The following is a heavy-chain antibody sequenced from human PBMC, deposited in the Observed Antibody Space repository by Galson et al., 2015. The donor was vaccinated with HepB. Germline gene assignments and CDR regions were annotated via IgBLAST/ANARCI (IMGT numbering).Heavy chain of an antibody. V-gene: IGHV1-69*02. CDR1: GGTFSSYT. CDR2: IIPILGIA. J-gene: IGHJ4*02. Sequence: SVKVSCKASGGTFSSYTTSWVRQAPGQGLEWMGRIIPILGIANYAQKFQGRVTITADKSTSTAYMELSSLKSEDTAVYYCASGPIVGAPPPGYWGQGTLVTVSS. CDR3: ASGPIVGAPPPGY. D-gene: IGHD1-26*01.